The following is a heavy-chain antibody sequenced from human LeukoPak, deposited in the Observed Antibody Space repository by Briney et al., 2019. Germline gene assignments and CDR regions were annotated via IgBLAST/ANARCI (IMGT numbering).Heavy chain of an antibody. D-gene: IGHD1-26*01. CDR1: GFTLSTYS. J-gene: IGHJ3*02. Sequence: GGSLRLSCTVSGFTLSTYSLNWVRRAPGKGLEWVSLMTNSRSYYADSVKGRFTISRDNAKNSLDLVMSSLRVDDTAVYYCASGSGSYDAFDIWGQGTMVTVSS. CDR2: MTNSRSY. CDR3: ASGSGSYDAFDI. V-gene: IGHV3-21*01.